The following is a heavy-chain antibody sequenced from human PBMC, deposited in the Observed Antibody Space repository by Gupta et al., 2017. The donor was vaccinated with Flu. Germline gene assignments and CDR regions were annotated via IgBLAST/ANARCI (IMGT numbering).Heavy chain of an antibody. Sequence: EVQLLESGGGLVQPGGSLRLSCAASGFTFSSYAMSWVRQAPGKGLEYVSALSGSGDSTNYADSGKGRVIISRDTSKNTLYLQMNSLRAEDTAIYYCAKVTSVFDGSGPFDGWGQGTTVTVSS. CDR2: LSGSGDST. D-gene: IGHD3-10*01. V-gene: IGHV3-23*01. J-gene: IGHJ4*02. CDR3: AKVTSVFDGSGPFDG. CDR1: GFTFSSYA.